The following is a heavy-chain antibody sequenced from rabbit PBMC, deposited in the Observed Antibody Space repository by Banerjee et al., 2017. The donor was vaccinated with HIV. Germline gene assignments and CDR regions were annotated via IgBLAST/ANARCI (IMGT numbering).Heavy chain of an antibody. D-gene: IGHD6-1*01. V-gene: IGHV1S40*01. CDR3: ARGIAGVAGYDYDDAFDP. CDR2: IYVGSGGSD. CDR1: GFSFSGSYY. Sequence: QSLEESGGDLVKPGASLTLTCTASGFSFSGSYYMCWVRQAPGKGLEWVACIYVGSGGSDYYADWAKGRFTISKTSSTTVTLQMTSLTAADTATYFCARGIAGVAGYDYDDAFDPWGQGTLVTVS. J-gene: IGHJ2*01.